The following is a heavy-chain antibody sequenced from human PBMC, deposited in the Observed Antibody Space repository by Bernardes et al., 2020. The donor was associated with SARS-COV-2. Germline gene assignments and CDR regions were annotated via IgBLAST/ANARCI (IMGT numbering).Heavy chain of an antibody. CDR2: INPSGGST. V-gene: IGHV1-46*01. CDR3: ARGVGPWYQLLKGPNAFDI. CDR1: GYTFTSYY. J-gene: IGHJ3*02. Sequence: ASVKVSCKASGYTFTSYYMHWVRQAPGQGLEWMGIINPSGGSTSYAQKFQGRVTMTRDTSTSTVYMELSSLRSEDTAVYYCARGVGPWYQLLKGPNAFDIWGQGTMVTVSS. D-gene: IGHD2-2*01.